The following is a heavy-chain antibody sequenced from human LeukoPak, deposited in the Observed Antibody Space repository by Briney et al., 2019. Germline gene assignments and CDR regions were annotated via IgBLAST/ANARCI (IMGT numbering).Heavy chain of an antibody. CDR3: TTVRRYDFWSGYYRF. D-gene: IGHD3-3*01. V-gene: IGHV3-15*01. Sequence: GGSLRLSCAASGFTFSNAWMSWVRRAPGKGLEWVGRIKSKTDGGTTDYAAPVKGRFTISRDDSKNTLYLQMNSLKTEDTAVYYCTTVRRYDFWSGYYRFWGQGTLVTVSS. J-gene: IGHJ4*02. CDR1: GFTFSNAW. CDR2: IKSKTDGGTT.